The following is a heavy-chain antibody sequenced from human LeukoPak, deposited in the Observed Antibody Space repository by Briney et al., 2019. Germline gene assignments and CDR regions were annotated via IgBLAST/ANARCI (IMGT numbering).Heavy chain of an antibody. D-gene: IGHD2-21*02. CDR1: GGSISSYY. Sequence: SETLSLTCTVSGGSISSYYWSWIRQPPGKGLEWIGYIYYSGSTNYNPPLKSRVTISVDTSKNQFSLKLSSVTAADTAVYYCACRDPQYYHGMDVWGQGTTVTVSS. CDR2: IYYSGST. CDR3: ACRDPQYYHGMDV. V-gene: IGHV4-59*08. J-gene: IGHJ6*02.